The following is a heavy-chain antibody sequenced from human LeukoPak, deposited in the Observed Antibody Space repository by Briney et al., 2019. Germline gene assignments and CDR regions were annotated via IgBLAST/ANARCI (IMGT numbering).Heavy chain of an antibody. CDR3: VRGYFYYMDV. V-gene: IGHV3-48*02. Sequence: PGGSLRLSCAASGFTLSIFTMHWVRQAPGTGLECVAYINNSGNIIYYAGSVKGRFAISRDNAKNSVYLQMNSLRDGDTAVYYCVRGYFYYMDVWGKGTTVTVSS. CDR1: GFTLSIFT. J-gene: IGHJ6*03. D-gene: IGHD2-21*01. CDR2: INNSGNII.